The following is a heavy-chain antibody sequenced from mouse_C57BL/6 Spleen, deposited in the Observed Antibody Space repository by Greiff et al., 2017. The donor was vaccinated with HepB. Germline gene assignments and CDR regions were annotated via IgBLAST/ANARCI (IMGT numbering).Heavy chain of an antibody. CDR1: GYTFTDYN. J-gene: IGHJ1*03. D-gene: IGHD1-1*01. CDR3: AREKIYYYGSSHWYFDV. CDR2: INPNNGGT. Sequence: EVKLMESGPELVKPGASVKMSCKASGYTFTDYNMHWVKQSHGKSLEWIGYINPNNGGTSYNQKFKGKATLTVNKSSSTAYMELRSLTSEDSAVYYCAREKIYYYGSSHWYFDVWGTGTTVTVSS. V-gene: IGHV1-22*01.